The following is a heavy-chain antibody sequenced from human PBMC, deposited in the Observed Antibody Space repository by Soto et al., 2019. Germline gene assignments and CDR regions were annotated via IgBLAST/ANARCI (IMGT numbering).Heavy chain of an antibody. Sequence: QVQLVQSGAEVKKPGASVNISCKASGYSFTGYGISWVRQAPGQGLEWMGWISGYNGHIDYAQKFQGRGSMTTDTSTNTAYMEMRSLRSDDTAKYYCARVLQWSTPDYWGQGSLVTVSS. D-gene: IGHD6-19*01. J-gene: IGHJ4*02. CDR1: GYSFTGYG. V-gene: IGHV1-18*01. CDR3: ARVLQWSTPDY. CDR2: ISGYNGHI.